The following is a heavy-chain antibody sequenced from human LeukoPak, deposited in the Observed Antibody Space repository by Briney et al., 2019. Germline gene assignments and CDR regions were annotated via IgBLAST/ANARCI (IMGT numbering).Heavy chain of an antibody. CDR2: TSKDGSDT. J-gene: IGHJ4*02. Sequence: GGSLRLSCAASGFTFSDSWMHWVRQGPGKGPEWLSRTSKDGSDTVYADSAKGRLTASRDNARNTVYLELTNLRPDDTALYYRARGGYSGSYYRFSWGRGTLVTVAS. CDR3: ARGGYSGSYYRFS. D-gene: IGHD6-6*01. CDR1: GFTFSDSW. V-gene: IGHV3-74*01.